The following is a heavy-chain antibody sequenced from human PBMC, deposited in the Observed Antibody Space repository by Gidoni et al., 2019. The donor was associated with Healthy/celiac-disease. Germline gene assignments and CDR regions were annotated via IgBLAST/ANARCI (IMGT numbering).Heavy chain of an antibody. CDR3: ARDRDGEPFWYFDL. V-gene: IGHV3-11*05. Sequence: QVQLVESGGGLVKPGGSLRLSCAASGFTFSDYYMSWIRQAPGKGLEWVSYISSSSSYTNYADSVKGRFTISRDNAKNSLYLQMNSLRAEDTAVYYCARDRDGEPFWYFDLWGRGTLVTVSS. CDR2: ISSSSSYT. CDR1: GFTFSDYY. J-gene: IGHJ2*01. D-gene: IGHD4-17*01.